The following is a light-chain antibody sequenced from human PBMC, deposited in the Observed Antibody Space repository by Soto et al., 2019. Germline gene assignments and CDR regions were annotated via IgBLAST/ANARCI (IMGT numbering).Light chain of an antibody. CDR3: QQRSNWLT. Sequence: EIVLTQSPATLSLSPGERATLSCRASQSVGSYLAWYQQKPGQAPRLLIYDASNRATGIPARFSGSGSGTDFTLSFSSLEPEDFAFYFCQQRSNWLTFGGGTKVEIK. CDR2: DAS. CDR1: QSVGSY. V-gene: IGKV3-11*01. J-gene: IGKJ4*01.